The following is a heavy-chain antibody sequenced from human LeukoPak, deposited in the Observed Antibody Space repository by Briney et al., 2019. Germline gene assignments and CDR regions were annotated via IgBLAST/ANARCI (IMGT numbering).Heavy chain of an antibody. Sequence: GGSLRLSCAASGFTFSSYEMNWVRQAPGKGLGWVSYISSSGSTIYYADSVKGRFTISRDNAKNSLYLQMNSLRAEDTAVYYCARDGVGAHAYGPFDIWGQGTMVTVSS. CDR3: ARDGVGAHAYGPFDI. CDR2: ISSSGSTI. J-gene: IGHJ3*02. D-gene: IGHD1-26*01. V-gene: IGHV3-48*03. CDR1: GFTFSSYE.